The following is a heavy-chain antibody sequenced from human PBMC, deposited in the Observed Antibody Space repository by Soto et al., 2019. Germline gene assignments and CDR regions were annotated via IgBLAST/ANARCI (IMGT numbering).Heavy chain of an antibody. CDR1: GFTFSSYS. J-gene: IGHJ4*02. CDR2: ISSSSSTI. Sequence: EVQLVESGGGLVQPGGSLRLSCAASGFTFSSYSMNWVRQAPGKGLEWVSYISSSSSTIYYADSVKGRFTISGDNAKNSLYLQMNSLRDEDTAVYYCARLLTYYYDSSGYPIDYWGQGALVTVSS. CDR3: ARLLTYYYDSSGYPIDY. V-gene: IGHV3-48*02. D-gene: IGHD3-22*01.